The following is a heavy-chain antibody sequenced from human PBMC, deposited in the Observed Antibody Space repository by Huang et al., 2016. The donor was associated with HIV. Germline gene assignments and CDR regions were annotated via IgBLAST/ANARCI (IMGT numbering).Heavy chain of an antibody. V-gene: IGHV1-69*13. D-gene: IGHD4-17*01. CDR2: LSPLLRTP. CDR1: GGTFGNSP. CDR3: AGGYYGDFLERPDY. J-gene: IGHJ4*02. Sequence: QVQLVQSGAEVKKPGSSVKVSCKASGGTFGNSPVSWVRQAPVLGLEWMGGLSPLLRTPNYAQRFQGSISITADVSAATVYMELTRLTSEDTAFYFCAGGYYGDFLERPDYWGRGTLVTVSS.